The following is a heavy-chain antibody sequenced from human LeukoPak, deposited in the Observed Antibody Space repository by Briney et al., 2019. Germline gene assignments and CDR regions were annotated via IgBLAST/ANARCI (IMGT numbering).Heavy chain of an antibody. Sequence: SETLSLTCTVSGDSISSFHWSWIRQPAGKGLEWIGRIYTSGSTNYNPSLKSRVTISLDTSKNQFSLRLSSVTAADTAVYYCARALVKNYYYYYMDVWGKGTTVTISS. CDR3: ARALVKNYYYYYMDV. CDR1: GDSISSFH. V-gene: IGHV4-4*07. J-gene: IGHJ6*03. CDR2: IYTSGST. D-gene: IGHD2-21*01.